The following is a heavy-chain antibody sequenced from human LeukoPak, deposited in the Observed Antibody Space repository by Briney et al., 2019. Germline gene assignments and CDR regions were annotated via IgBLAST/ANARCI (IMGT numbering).Heavy chain of an antibody. J-gene: IGHJ4*02. V-gene: IGHV6-1*01. Sequence: PSQTLSLTCAISGDSVSNNIATWNWVRQSPSRGLEWLGRTYYRSRWGNDYGISVKSRITINPDTSRNQFSLQLNSVTPEDTAVYYCVRDSDDYYWALDFWGQGTPVTVSS. CDR1: GDSVSNNIAT. CDR3: VRDSDDYYWALDF. CDR2: TYYRSRWGN. D-gene: IGHD3-10*01.